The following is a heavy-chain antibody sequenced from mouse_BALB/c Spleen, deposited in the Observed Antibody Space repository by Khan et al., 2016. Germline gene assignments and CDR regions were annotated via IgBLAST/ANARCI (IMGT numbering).Heavy chain of an antibody. CDR3: ARERDGWFAY. V-gene: IGHV3-2*02. Sequence: EVQLQESGPGLVKPSQSLSLTCTVTGYSITSDYAWNWIRQFPGNKLEWMDYISYSGSTSYNPSLKSRISITRDTSKNQFFLQLNSVTTEDTATYYCARERDGWFAYWGQGTLVTVSA. CDR2: ISYSGST. J-gene: IGHJ3*01. CDR1: GYSITSDYA. D-gene: IGHD3-3*01.